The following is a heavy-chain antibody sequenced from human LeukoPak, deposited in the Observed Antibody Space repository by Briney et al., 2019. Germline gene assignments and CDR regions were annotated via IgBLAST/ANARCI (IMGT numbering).Heavy chain of an antibody. CDR1: GFTFSSYA. CDR3: AKRGGGSSWSDYYYYYMDV. Sequence: GGSLRLSCAASGFTFSSYAMSWVRQAPGKGLEWVSAISGSGGSTYYADSVKGRFTISRDNSKNTLYLQMNSLRAEDTAVYYCAKRGGGSSWSDYYYYYMDVWGKGTTVTVSS. CDR2: ISGSGGST. V-gene: IGHV3-23*01. J-gene: IGHJ6*03. D-gene: IGHD6-13*01.